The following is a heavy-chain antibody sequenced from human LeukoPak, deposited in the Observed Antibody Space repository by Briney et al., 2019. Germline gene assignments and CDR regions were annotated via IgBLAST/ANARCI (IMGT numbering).Heavy chain of an antibody. CDR3: AKDNQYSAD. CDR2: ISYDGSNK. Sequence: GGSLRLSCAASGFTFSSYGMHWVRQAPGKGLEWVAVISYDGSNKYYADSVKGRFTISRDNSKNTLYLQMNSLRAEDSAVYYCAKDNQYSADWGQGTLVTVSS. J-gene: IGHJ4*02. D-gene: IGHD2-21*01. CDR1: GFTFSSYG. V-gene: IGHV3-30*18.